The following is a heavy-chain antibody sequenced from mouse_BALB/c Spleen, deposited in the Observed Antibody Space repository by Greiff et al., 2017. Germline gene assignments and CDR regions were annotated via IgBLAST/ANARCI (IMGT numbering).Heavy chain of an antibody. CDR3: ARHEVSITTAVFAY. J-gene: IGHJ3*01. CDR1: GFTFSSYA. Sequence: DVMLVESGGGLVKPGGSLKLSCAASGFTFSSYAMSWVRQTPEKRLEWVATISSGGSYTYYPDSVKGRFTISRDNAKNTLYLQMSSLRSEDTAMYYCARHEVSITTAVFAYWGQGTLVTVSA. D-gene: IGHD1-2*01. V-gene: IGHV5-9-3*01. CDR2: ISSGGSYT.